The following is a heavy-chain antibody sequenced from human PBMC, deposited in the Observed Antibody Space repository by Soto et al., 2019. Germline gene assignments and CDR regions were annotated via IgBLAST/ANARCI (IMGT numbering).Heavy chain of an antibody. J-gene: IGHJ3*02. CDR2: IHYSGRT. Sequence: QEQLQESGPGLVKPSQTLSLTCTVSGGSMNSHDYYWSWIRQPPGKGLEWIGYIHYSGRTYYNPSLKGRLTISSDTSKNQFSLRLNSVTAADAALYYCARGKVRGPFDIWGQGTMVTVSS. D-gene: IGHD3-10*01. V-gene: IGHV4-30-4*01. CDR3: ARGKVRGPFDI. CDR1: GGSMNSHDYY.